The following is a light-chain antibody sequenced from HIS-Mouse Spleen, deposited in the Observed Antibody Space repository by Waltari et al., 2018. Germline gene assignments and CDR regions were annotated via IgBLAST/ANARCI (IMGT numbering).Light chain of an antibody. Sequence: QAVLTQPSSLSASPGASASLTCTLRSGINVGTYSIYWYQPTTGSPPQYPLRYKSDSDKQQGSGVPSRFSGSKDASANAGILLISGLQSEDEADYYCMIWHSSAWVFGGGTKLTVL. CDR1: SGINVGTYS. CDR3: MIWHSSAWV. V-gene: IGLV5-45*02. J-gene: IGLJ3*02. CDR2: YKSDSDK.